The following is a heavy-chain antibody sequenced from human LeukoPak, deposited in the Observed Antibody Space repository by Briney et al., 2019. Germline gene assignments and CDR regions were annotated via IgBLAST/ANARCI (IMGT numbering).Heavy chain of an antibody. D-gene: IGHD3-10*01. CDR1: GSTISNYW. Sequence: GGFLRLSCAASGSTISNYWMIWVRQAPGKGLEWVANIKRHQSETHYVDSVKGRFTISRDNAKNSVYLQMDSLRVEDTAVYYCARDPYDYYGSGPFDYWGQGTLVTVSS. V-gene: IGHV3-7*05. J-gene: IGHJ4*02. CDR3: ARDPYDYYGSGPFDY. CDR2: IKRHQSET.